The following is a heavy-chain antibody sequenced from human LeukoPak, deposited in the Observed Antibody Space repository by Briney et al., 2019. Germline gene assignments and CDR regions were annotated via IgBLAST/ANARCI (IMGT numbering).Heavy chain of an antibody. Sequence: GRSLRLSCAASGFTFSNYAMHWVRQAPGKGLEWVAVISYDGSNKYYADSVKGRFTISRDNSKNTLYLQMNSLRAEDTAVYYCARAAFDSSFDYWGQGTLVTVSS. CDR1: GFTFSNYA. J-gene: IGHJ4*02. D-gene: IGHD3-3*02. CDR2: ISYDGSNK. V-gene: IGHV3-30-3*01. CDR3: ARAAFDSSFDY.